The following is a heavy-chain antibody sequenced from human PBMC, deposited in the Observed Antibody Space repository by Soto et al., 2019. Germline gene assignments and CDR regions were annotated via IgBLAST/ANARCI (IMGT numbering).Heavy chain of an antibody. CDR3: AKPRPGQCSSPICFAFDP. CDR1: GFTFSDYG. J-gene: IGHJ5*02. Sequence: GGSLRLSCAASGFTFSDYGMHWVRQAPGKGLEWVAIISYDASDKYYVDSVKGRFTISRDNSKNMLYLQMSSLRAEDTAVYCCAKPRPGQCSSPICFAFDPWGQGTLVTVSS. V-gene: IGHV3-30*18. D-gene: IGHD2-2*01. CDR2: ISYDASDK.